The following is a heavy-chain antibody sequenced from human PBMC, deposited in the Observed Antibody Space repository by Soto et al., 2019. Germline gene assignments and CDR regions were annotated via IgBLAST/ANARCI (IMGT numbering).Heavy chain of an antibody. CDR2: IFSSGTT. Sequence: SETLSLTCTVSGDSISSGNKYWSWIRQPPGKGLEWIGYIFSSGTTYYNPSLKSRLTMSLDASQNQFPLKLNSLTDADTAVYFCARVPSPFDYYYAMDVWGQGTTVTVSS. D-gene: IGHD3-16*01. CDR3: ARVPSPFDYYYAMDV. CDR1: GDSISSGNKY. J-gene: IGHJ6*02. V-gene: IGHV4-30-4*01.